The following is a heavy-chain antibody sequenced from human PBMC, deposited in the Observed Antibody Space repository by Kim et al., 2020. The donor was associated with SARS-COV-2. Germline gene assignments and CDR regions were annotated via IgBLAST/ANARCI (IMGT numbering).Heavy chain of an antibody. D-gene: IGHD3-22*01. CDR1: GGSISSGGYS. J-gene: IGHJ5*02. CDR2: IYHSGST. CDR3: AAADSSGYYYAWFDP. V-gene: IGHV4-30-2*01. Sequence: SETLSLTCAVSGGSISSGGYSWSWIRQPPGKGLEWIGYIYHSGSTYYNPSLKSRVTISVDRSKNQFSLKLSSVTAADTAVYYCAAADSSGYYYAWFDPWGQGTLVTVSS.